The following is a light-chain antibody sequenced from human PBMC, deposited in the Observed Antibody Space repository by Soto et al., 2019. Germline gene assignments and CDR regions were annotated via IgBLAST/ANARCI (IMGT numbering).Light chain of an antibody. CDR1: SSDVGGYNY. Sequence: QSVLTQPASVSGSPGQSITISCTGTSSDVGGYNYVSWYQQHPGKAPKLMIYGVSNRPSGVSNRFSGSKSGNTASLTISGLQAEDEADYYFNSYTSSSTRVFGGGTKVTVL. V-gene: IGLV2-14*01. CDR2: GVS. J-gene: IGLJ3*02. CDR3: NSYTSSSTRV.